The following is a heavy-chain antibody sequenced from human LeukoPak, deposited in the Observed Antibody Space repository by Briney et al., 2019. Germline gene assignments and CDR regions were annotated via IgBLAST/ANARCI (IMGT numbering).Heavy chain of an antibody. V-gene: IGHV3-30*03. J-gene: IGHJ4*02. Sequence: GGSLRLSCAASGFTFSSYGIHWVRQAPGKGLEWVAVISYDGSNKYYADSVKGRFTISRDNAKNTLYLQMNSLRAEDTAVYYCARLDSSSFTYFDYWGQGTLVTVSS. CDR1: GFTFSSYG. CDR2: ISYDGSNK. D-gene: IGHD6-13*01. CDR3: ARLDSSSFTYFDY.